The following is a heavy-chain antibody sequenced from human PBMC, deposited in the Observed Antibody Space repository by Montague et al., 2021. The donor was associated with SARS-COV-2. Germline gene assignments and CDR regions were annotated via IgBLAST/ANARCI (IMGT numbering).Heavy chain of an antibody. D-gene: IGHD3-3*01. V-gene: IGHV4-61*01. Sequence: SETLSLTCIVSAASVSRGSYYLSWIRQTPGKGLEWIGYIVYNWFTNYNPAPKSRVTIPVDTCKNQFSLKLSSVTAADTAVYYCARDPWRITIFGVVTRYGMRASGNGTTVSV. CDR3: ARDPWRITIFGVVTRYGMRA. CDR2: IVYNWFT. CDR1: AASVSRGSYY. J-gene: IGHJ6*01.